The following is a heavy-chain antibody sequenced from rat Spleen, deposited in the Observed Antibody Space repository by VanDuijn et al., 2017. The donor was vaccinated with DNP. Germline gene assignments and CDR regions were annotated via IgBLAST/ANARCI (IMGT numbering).Heavy chain of an antibody. J-gene: IGHJ2*01. Sequence: EVQLVESGGGLVQPGNSLKLSCAASGFTFSDYAMAWVRQSPKKGLEWVATIIYDGSSTYYRDSVKGRFTISRDNAKSTLYLQMDSLRSEDTATYYCATLRLRYYFDYWGQGVMVTVSS. CDR1: GFTFSDYA. D-gene: IGHD4-1*01. CDR3: ATLRLRYYFDY. CDR2: IIYDGSST. V-gene: IGHV5S10*01.